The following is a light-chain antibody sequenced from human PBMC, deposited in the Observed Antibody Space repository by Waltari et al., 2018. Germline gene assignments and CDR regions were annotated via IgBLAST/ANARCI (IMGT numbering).Light chain of an antibody. CDR1: HNINTY. J-gene: IGKJ4*01. CDR3: QAGSTWPPALT. CDR2: DAS. V-gene: IGKV3-11*01. Sequence: EIVLTQSPVTVSLSPGDRPTLPCMASHNINTYLAWYQHKPRQAPRLLIYDASNRARGVPARISGSGSGTDFALTISSLEAEDSAVYYCQAGSTWPPALTFGGGSKVEIK.